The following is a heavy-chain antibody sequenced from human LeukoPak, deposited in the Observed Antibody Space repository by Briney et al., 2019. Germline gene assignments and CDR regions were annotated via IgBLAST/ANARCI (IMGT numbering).Heavy chain of an antibody. D-gene: IGHD4-17*01. V-gene: IGHV3-48*04. CDR1: GFKFSSFS. CDR2: ITSTSSST. CDR3: ARVIGSYGDSAY. Sequence: GGSLRLSCAASGFKFSSFSMNWARQAPGKGLEWISYITSTSSSTYYADSVKGRFTIFRDNAKNSLYLEMNSLRAEDTAVYYCARVIGSYGDSAYWGQGTLVTVSS. J-gene: IGHJ4*02.